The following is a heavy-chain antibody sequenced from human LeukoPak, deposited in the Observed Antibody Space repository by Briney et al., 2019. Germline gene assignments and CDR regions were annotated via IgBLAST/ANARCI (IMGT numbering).Heavy chain of an antibody. Sequence: GGSLRLSCAASGFTFSSYGMHWVRQAPGKGLEWVAFIRYDGSNKYYADSVKGRFTISRDNSKNTLYLQMNSLRAEDTAVYYCAKAFRRYYYDSSGYYSTNFDYWGQGTLVTVSS. CDR3: AKAFRRYYYDSSGYYSTNFDY. V-gene: IGHV3-30*02. J-gene: IGHJ4*02. D-gene: IGHD3-22*01. CDR1: GFTFSSYG. CDR2: IRYDGSNK.